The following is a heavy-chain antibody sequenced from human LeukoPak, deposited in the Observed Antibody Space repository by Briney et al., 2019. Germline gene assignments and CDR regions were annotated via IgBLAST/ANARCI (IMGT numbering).Heavy chain of an antibody. CDR2: IGTDGTVT. CDR1: GFTLSPYW. D-gene: IGHD1-14*01. J-gene: IGHJ4*02. V-gene: IGHV3-74*01. CDR3: VRDSNLSFDY. Sequence: GGSLRLSCAASGFTLSPYWMHWVRQAPGKGLVWVSHIGTDGTVTTYADSVKGRFTISRDNAKNTLYLQMNSLRPEDTAVYYCVRDSNLSFDYWGQGSLVTVSS.